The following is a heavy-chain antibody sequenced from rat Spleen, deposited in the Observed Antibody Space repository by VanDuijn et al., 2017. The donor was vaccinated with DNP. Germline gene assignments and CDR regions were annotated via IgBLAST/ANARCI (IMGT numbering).Heavy chain of an antibody. V-gene: IGHV5-7*01. D-gene: IGHD3-1*01. CDR1: GFIFSDHN. CDR2: ISYDGSRT. CDR3: ATHPLSGARWFAY. Sequence: EVQLVESGGASVQPGRSLKLSCAASGFIFSDHNMAWVRQAPKKGLEWVATISYDGSRTYYRDSVKGRFSLSRDHAKSTLYLQMDSLRSDDTATYYCATHPLSGARWFAYWGQGTLVTVSS. J-gene: IGHJ3*01.